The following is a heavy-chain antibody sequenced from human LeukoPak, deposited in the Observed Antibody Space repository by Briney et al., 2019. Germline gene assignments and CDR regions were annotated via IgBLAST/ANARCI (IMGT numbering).Heavy chain of an antibody. CDR1: GGSLSSSSYY. V-gene: IGHV4-39*01. CDR2: IYYSGDT. D-gene: IGHD6-19*01. Sequence: PSETLSLTCTVSGGSLSSSSYYWGWIRQPPGKGLEWIGSIYYSGDTYYNPPLKSRRVTISVDTSKNQFSLRLSSVTAADTAVYYCARHQWHYYYYMGVWGKGSTVTVSS. J-gene: IGHJ6*03. CDR3: ARHQWHYYYYMGV.